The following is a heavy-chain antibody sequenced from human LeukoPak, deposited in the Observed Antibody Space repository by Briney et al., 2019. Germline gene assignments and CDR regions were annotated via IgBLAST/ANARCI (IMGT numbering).Heavy chain of an antibody. V-gene: IGHV3-23*01. D-gene: IGHD3-10*01. Sequence: PGGSLRLSCAASGFTFSSYAMSWVRQAPGKGLEWVSAISGSGGSTYYADSVKGRFTISRDNSKNTLYLQMNSLRAEDTAVYYCARGGRYYGSGSPPLHWGQGTLVTVSS. CDR2: ISGSGGST. CDR3: ARGGRYYGSGSPPLH. CDR1: GFTFSSYA. J-gene: IGHJ4*02.